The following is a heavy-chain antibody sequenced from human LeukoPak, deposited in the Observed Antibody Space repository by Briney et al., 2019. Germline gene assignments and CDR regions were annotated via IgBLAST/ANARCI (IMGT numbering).Heavy chain of an antibody. CDR2: VDPNSGGT. V-gene: IGHV1-2*02. CDR1: GYTFTRYY. Sequence: ASVKVSCKAPGYTFTRYYMHWVRQAPGQGLEWMGWVDPNSGGTSYAQKFQGRVTMTRDTSITTVYMELNRLNSDDTAVYYCARDSRVTNGDYWGQGTLVTVSS. CDR3: ARDSRVTNGDY. J-gene: IGHJ4*01. D-gene: IGHD3-10*01.